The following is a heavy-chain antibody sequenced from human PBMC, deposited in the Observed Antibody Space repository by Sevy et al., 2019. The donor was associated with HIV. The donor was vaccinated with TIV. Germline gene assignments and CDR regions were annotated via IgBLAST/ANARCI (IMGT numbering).Heavy chain of an antibody. Sequence: ASVKVSCKASGYTFTAYYMHWVRQAPGQGLEWMGWLNPNRGGTNYAQRFQGSVTITRDTSISTLYMELSSLRSDDTAVYYCARGRDTTMVTSPPFDYWGQRTLVTVSS. D-gene: IGHD4-17*01. V-gene: IGHV1-2*02. CDR3: ARGRDTTMVTSPPFDY. CDR1: GYTFTAYY. CDR2: LNPNRGGT. J-gene: IGHJ4*02.